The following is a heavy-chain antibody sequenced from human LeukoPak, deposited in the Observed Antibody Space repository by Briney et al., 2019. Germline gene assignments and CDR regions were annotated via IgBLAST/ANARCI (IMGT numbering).Heavy chain of an antibody. V-gene: IGHV1-2*06. CDR1: GYTFTGYY. CDR3: ARTPSRYPGYYYDSSGYYSGEDY. J-gene: IGHJ4*02. D-gene: IGHD3-22*01. Sequence: ASVKVSCKASGYTFTGYYMHWVRQAPGQGLEWMGRINPNSGGTNYAQKFQGRVTMTRDTSISTAYMELSRLRSDDTAVYYCARTPSRYPGYYYDSSGYYSGEDYWGQGTLVTVSS. CDR2: INPNSGGT.